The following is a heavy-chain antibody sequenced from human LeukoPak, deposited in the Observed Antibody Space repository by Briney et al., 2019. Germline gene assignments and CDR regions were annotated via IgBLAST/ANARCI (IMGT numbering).Heavy chain of an antibody. J-gene: IGHJ4*02. D-gene: IGHD3-3*01. CDR2: IWYDGSNK. V-gene: IGHV3-33*01. CDR1: GFTFSSYG. CDR3: ARDRSYDFCSGYSTPDY. Sequence: GGSLRLSCAASGFTFSSYGMHWVRQAPVKGLEWVAVIWYDGSNKYYADSVKGRFTISRDNSKNTLDLQMNSLRAEDTAVYYCARDRSYDFCSGYSTPDYWGQGTLVTVSS.